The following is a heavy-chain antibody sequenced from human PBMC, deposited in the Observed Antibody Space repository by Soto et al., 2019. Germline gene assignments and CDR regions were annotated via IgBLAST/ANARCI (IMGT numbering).Heavy chain of an antibody. J-gene: IGHJ6*03. Sequence: EVQLVESGGGLVKPGGSLRLSCAASGFTFSSYSMNWVRQAPGKGLEWVSSISSSSSYIYYADSVKGRFTISRDNAKNSLYLQMNRLKVEDTAVYQCARDWRYFDWFGDYYYYYMDVWGTGTTVTGSS. CDR2: ISSSSSYI. CDR3: ARDWRYFDWFGDYYYYYMDV. CDR1: GFTFSSYS. V-gene: IGHV3-21*01. D-gene: IGHD3-9*01.